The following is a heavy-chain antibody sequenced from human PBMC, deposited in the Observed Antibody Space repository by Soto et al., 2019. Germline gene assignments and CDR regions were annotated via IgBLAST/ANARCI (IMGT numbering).Heavy chain of an antibody. J-gene: IGHJ4*02. V-gene: IGHV3-33*01. CDR2: IWYDGSNK. CDR1: GFTFSSYG. D-gene: IGHD1-26*01. CDR3: ARGKKWELLD. Sequence: QVQLVESGGGVVQPGRSLRLSCAASGFTFSSYGMHWVRQAPGKGLEWVAVIWYDGSNKYYADSVKGRFTISRDNSKNTLYLQMNSLRAEDTAVYYCARGKKWELLDWGQGTLLTVSS.